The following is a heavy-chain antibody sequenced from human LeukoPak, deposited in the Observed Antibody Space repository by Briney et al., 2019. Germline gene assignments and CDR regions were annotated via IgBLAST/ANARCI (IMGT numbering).Heavy chain of an antibody. J-gene: IGHJ4*02. D-gene: IGHD4-17*01. CDR2: IRYDGSNK. CDR1: GFTFSSYG. V-gene: IGHV3-30*02. Sequence: GGSLRLSCAASGFTFSSYGMHWVRQAPGKGLEWVAFIRYDGSNKYYADSVKGRFTISRDNSKNTLYLQMNSLRAEDTAVYYCAKTYGDYAFYFDYWGQGTLVTVSS. CDR3: AKTYGDYAFYFDY.